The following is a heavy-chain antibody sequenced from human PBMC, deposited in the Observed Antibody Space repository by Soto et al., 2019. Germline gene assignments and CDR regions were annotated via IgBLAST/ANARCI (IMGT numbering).Heavy chain of an antibody. J-gene: IGHJ4*02. D-gene: IGHD6-19*01. CDR3: AKDPRIAVAHFDY. CDR2: ISGGGGST. Sequence: GGSLRLSCAASGFTFSSYAMSWVRQAPGKGLEWVSAISGGGGSTYYADSVKGRFTISRDNSKNTLYLQMNSLRAEDTAVYYWAKDPRIAVAHFDYWGQGTLVTVSS. CDR1: GFTFSSYA. V-gene: IGHV3-23*01.